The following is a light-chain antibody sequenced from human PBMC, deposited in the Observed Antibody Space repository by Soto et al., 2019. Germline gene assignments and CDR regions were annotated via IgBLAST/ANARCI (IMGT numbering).Light chain of an antibody. CDR1: RTINTY. CDR2: GAS. V-gene: IGKV1-39*01. CDR3: QQTYSDIS. Sequence: DVRMTQSPSSLSAYVGDTITITCRASRTINTYLNWFQQKPGEPPRLLIYGASTLHDGVPSRFSCSGSGADFTLTISGLQPEDFASYHCQQTYSDISFGGGTKV. J-gene: IGKJ4*01.